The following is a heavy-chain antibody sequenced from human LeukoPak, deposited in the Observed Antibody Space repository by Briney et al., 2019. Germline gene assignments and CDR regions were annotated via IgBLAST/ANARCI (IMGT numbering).Heavy chain of an antibody. CDR2: INPNSGT. CDR1: GYTFTDYY. V-gene: IGHV1-2*02. J-gene: IGHJ4*02. D-gene: IGHD1-1*01. CDR3: ARNRWMDY. Sequence: ASVKVSCKASGYTFTDYYMHWARQAPGQGLEWMGWINPNSGTNYAQKFQGRVTMTRDTSISTAYMELTRLTSDDTAVYHCARNRWMDYWGQGTLVTVSS.